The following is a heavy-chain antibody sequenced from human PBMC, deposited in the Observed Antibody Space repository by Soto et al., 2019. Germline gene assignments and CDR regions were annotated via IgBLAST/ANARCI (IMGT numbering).Heavy chain of an antibody. Sequence: VQLVESGGGLVQPGEALRLSCTASGLTFSISWMTWVRQAPGEGLEWVSNINPAGNVPHYADSVKERFTISRDNAKNSLSLQMSGLRVEDTAVSYCATANTPYAFDMWGQGTMVTVSS. CDR1: GLTFSISW. V-gene: IGHV3-7*01. CDR3: ATANTPYAFDM. CDR2: INPAGNVP. J-gene: IGHJ3*02.